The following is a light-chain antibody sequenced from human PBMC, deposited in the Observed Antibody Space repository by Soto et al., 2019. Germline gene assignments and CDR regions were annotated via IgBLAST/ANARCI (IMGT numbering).Light chain of an antibody. V-gene: IGKV3-20*01. CDR3: QQYGGSRWT. CDR2: CAS. J-gene: IGKJ1*01. CDR1: QSVSSTY. Sequence: EIALTQSPGTLSLSPGEKATLSCRASQSVSSTYLAWYQQKPGQAPRLLIYCASNRATGIPDRFSGSGSGTDFTLTISRLEPEDFAVYYCQQYGGSRWTFGQGTRVDI.